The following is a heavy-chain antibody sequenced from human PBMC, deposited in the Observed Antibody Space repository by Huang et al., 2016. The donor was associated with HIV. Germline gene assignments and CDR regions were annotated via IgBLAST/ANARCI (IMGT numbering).Heavy chain of an antibody. Sequence: VESGGRLVQPGGSIRLSCVGSTFRFGAYWMSWVRQPPGKGLEWVANIRKDESEKYDVDSVKGRFNISRDNVKKVVFLEMNNVRVEDTATYFCATKTGAMDIWGQGTTVTVS. V-gene: IGHV3-7*03. J-gene: IGHJ6*02. CDR3: ATKTGAMDI. CDR2: IRKDESEK. CDR1: TFRFGAYW. D-gene: IGHD1-7*01.